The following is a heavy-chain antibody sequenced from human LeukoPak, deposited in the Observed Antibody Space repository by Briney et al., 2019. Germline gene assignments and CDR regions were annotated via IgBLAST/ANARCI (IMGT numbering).Heavy chain of an antibody. Sequence: ASVKVSCKASGYTFTSYDINWVRQATGQGLELMGWMNPNSGNTGYAQKFQGRVTMTRNTSISTAYMELSSLRSEDTAVYYCARPGIAAAGTVDWFDPWGQGTLVTVSS. CDR2: MNPNSGNT. V-gene: IGHV1-8*01. CDR1: GYTFTSYD. D-gene: IGHD6-13*01. J-gene: IGHJ5*02. CDR3: ARPGIAAAGTVDWFDP.